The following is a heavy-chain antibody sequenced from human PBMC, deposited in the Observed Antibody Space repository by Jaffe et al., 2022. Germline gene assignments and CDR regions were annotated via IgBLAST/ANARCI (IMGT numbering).Heavy chain of an antibody. Sequence: VQLVESGGGLVQPGGSLRVSCAASGFSVSDSFMTWVRQAPGKGLQWVSIIHRTGDKYYADSVKGRFIISRDDSKNTMYLQLNSLRPDDTAIYYCALGITIPTVTEYFHDWGQGTLVTVSS. CDR2: IHRTGDK. D-gene: IGHD3-9*01. CDR3: ALGITIPTVTEYFHD. V-gene: IGHV3-66*02. CDR1: GFSVSDSF. J-gene: IGHJ1*01.